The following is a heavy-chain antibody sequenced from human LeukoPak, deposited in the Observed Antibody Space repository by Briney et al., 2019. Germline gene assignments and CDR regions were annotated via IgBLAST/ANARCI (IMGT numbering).Heavy chain of an antibody. CDR1: GGSISTYY. J-gene: IGHJ4*02. CDR3: ARGVATAGRFDY. CDR2: IYYSGST. D-gene: IGHD5-12*01. Sequence: SETLSLTCTVSGGSISTYYWSWIRQPPGKGLEWIGYIYYSGSTNYSPSLKSRVTISVDTSKNQFSLKLSSVTAADTAVYYCARGVATAGRFDYWGQGTLVTVSS. V-gene: IGHV4-59*01.